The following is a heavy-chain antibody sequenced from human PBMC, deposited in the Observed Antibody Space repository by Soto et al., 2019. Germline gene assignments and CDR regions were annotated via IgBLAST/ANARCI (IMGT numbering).Heavy chain of an antibody. D-gene: IGHD3-22*01. CDR3: ARPLYYYESSGYYGRIGEGSFGY. CDR1: GFTFTRYS. CDR2: ISSTTNYI. J-gene: IGHJ4*02. V-gene: IGHV3-21*06. Sequence: GGSLRLSCAASGFTFTRYSMNWVRQAPGKGLEWLSSISSTTNYIYYGDSMKGRFTISRDNAKNSLYLEMNSLRAEDTAVYYCARPLYYYESSGYYGRIGEGSFGYWGQGTLVTVAS.